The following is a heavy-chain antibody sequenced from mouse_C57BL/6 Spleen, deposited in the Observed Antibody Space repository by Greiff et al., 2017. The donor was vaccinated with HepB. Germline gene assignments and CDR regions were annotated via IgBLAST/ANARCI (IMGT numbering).Heavy chain of an antibody. D-gene: IGHD1-1*01. J-gene: IGHJ1*03. CDR3: AITTVVANWYFDV. CDR1: GYTFTSYW. V-gene: IGHV1-50*01. CDR2: IDPSDSYT. Sequence: QVQLQQPGAELVKPGASVKLSCKASGYTFTSYWMQWVKQRPGQGLEWIGEIDPSDSYTNYNQKFKGKATLTVDTASRTAYMQISSLTSEDSAVYYCAITTVVANWYFDVWGTGTTVTVSS.